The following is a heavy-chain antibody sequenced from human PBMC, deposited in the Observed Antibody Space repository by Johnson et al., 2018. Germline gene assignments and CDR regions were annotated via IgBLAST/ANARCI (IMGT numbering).Heavy chain of an antibody. CDR2: ISCDDKSK. V-gene: IGHV3-30*04. CDR3: VPEGPRHCFDY. Sequence: QVQLVESGGGVVQPRRSXRLSCAASGFTFSTYAMHWVRQVPARGLEWVAVISCDDKSKSSADSVKGRFTISRDNSKNTLYLQMTRLRPDDTAVYYCVPEGPRHCFDYWGQGTLVTVSA. CDR1: GFTFSTYA. J-gene: IGHJ4*02.